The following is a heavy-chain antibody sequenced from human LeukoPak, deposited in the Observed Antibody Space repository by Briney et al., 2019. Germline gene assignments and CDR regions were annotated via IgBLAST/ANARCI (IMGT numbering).Heavy chain of an antibody. Sequence: ASVKVSCKASGYTFTSYDINWVRQATGQGLEWMGWMNPNSGNTGYAQKFQGRVTMTRNTSISTAYMELSSLRSEDTAVYYCARGNDWNPIDDYWGQGTLVTVSS. V-gene: IGHV1-8*01. D-gene: IGHD1-1*01. CDR2: MNPNSGNT. J-gene: IGHJ4*02. CDR3: ARGNDWNPIDDY. CDR1: GYTFTSYD.